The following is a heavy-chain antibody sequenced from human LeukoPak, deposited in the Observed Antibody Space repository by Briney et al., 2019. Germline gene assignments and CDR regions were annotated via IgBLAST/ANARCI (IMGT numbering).Heavy chain of an antibody. Sequence: TGGSLRLSCAASGFTFSSYAMSWVRQAPGKGLEWVSAISGSGGSTYYADSVKGRFTISRDNSKNTLYLQMNSLRAEDTAVYYCAGRAWYSSSWYGDYWGQGTLVTVSS. CDR3: AGRAWYSSSWYGDY. CDR1: GFTFSSYA. D-gene: IGHD6-13*01. J-gene: IGHJ4*02. CDR2: ISGSGGST. V-gene: IGHV3-23*01.